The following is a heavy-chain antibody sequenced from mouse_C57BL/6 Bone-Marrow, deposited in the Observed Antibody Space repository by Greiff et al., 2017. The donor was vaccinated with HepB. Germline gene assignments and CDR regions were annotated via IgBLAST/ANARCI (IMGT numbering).Heavy chain of an antibody. J-gene: IGHJ4*01. CDR2: ISNLADSI. CDR1: GFTFSDYG. V-gene: IGHV5-15*01. Sequence: EVQLVESGGGLVQPGGSLKLSCAASGFTFSDYGMAWVRQAPRKGPEWVAFISNLADSIYYADTVTGRFTLSRENAKNTLYLEMSSLRSEDTAMYYCARRYYGSSYDYYAMDDWGQGTSVTVSS. CDR3: ARRYYGSSYDYYAMDD. D-gene: IGHD1-1*01.